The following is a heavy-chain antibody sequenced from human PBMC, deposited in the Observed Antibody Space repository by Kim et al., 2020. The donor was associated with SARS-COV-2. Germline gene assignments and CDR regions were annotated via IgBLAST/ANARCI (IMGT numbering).Heavy chain of an antibody. CDR3: AREVYSSSWSPGGCDY. Sequence: GGSLRLSCAASGFTFSSYGMHWVRQAPGKGLEWVAVIWYDGSNKYYADSVKGRFTISRDNSKNTLYLQMNSLRAEDTAVYYCAREVYSSSWSPGGCDYWGQGTLVTVSS. J-gene: IGHJ4*02. CDR2: IWYDGSNK. CDR1: GFTFSSYG. D-gene: IGHD6-13*01. V-gene: IGHV3-33*01.